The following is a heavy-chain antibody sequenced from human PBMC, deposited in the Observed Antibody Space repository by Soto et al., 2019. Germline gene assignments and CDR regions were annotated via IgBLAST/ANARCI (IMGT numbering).Heavy chain of an antibody. D-gene: IGHD5-18*01. Sequence: LTCTVSGGSISSYYWSWIRQPPGKRLEWIGYIYYSGSTNYNPSLKSRVTISVDTSKNQFSLKLSSVTAADTAVYYCARGIQLWPITYYSDYWGQGTLVTVSS. CDR3: ARGIQLWPITYYSDY. CDR1: GGSISSYY. CDR2: IYYSGST. V-gene: IGHV4-59*01. J-gene: IGHJ4*02.